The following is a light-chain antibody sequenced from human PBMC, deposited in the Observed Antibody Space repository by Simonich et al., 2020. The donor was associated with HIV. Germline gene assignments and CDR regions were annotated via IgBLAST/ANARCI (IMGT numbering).Light chain of an antibody. Sequence: DIQMTQSPSSLSASVGDSVTVTCRASQGISNSLAWYQQKPGKAPKILLSDASRLESGVPSRFSGSGSGTDYTLTISSLQPEDFATYYCQQFYSTPQTFGQGTKVEIK. CDR2: DAS. CDR1: QGISNS. J-gene: IGKJ1*01. CDR3: QQFYSTPQT. V-gene: IGKV1-NL1*01.